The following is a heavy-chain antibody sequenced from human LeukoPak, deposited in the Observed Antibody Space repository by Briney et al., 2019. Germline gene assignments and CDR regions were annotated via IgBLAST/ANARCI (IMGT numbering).Heavy chain of an antibody. Sequence: SVKVSCKASGGTFSSYAISWVRQAPGQGLEWMGGIIPIFGTANYAQKFQGRVTITTDESTSTAYMELSSLRSEDTAVYYCVREHGRYYGSGSYFDYWGQGTLITVSS. CDR2: IIPIFGTA. CDR1: GGTFSSYA. D-gene: IGHD3-10*01. J-gene: IGHJ4*02. CDR3: VREHGRYYGSGSYFDY. V-gene: IGHV1-69*05.